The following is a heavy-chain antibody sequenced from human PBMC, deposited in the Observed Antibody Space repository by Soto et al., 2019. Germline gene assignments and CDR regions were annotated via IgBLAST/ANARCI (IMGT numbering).Heavy chain of an antibody. CDR1: GGTFSSYA. V-gene: IGHV1-69*12. Sequence: QVQLLQSGAEVKKPGSSVKVSCQASGGTFSSYAISWVRQAPGQGLEWMGGIIPIFGTANYALKFQGRVTITADESTSTAYMELSSLRPEDTAVYYSASSPYRISTSCHPSSFVYYYYVMDVCPQGTPVTVSS. CDR3: ASSPYRISTSCHPSSFVYYYYVMDV. D-gene: IGHD2-2*01. CDR2: IIPIFGTA. J-gene: IGHJ6*02.